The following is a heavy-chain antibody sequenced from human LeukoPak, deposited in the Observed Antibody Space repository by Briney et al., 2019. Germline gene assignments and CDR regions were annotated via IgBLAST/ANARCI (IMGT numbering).Heavy chain of an antibody. V-gene: IGHV3-9*01. CDR3: AKSMVRGVIGTQDPQNPLYYYYGMDV. Sequence: GGSLRLSCAASGFTFDDYAMHWVRQAPGKGLEWVSGISWNSGSIGYAGSVKGRFTISRDNAKNSLYLQMNSLRAEDTALYYCAKSMVRGVIGTQDPQNPLYYYYGMDVWGQGTTVTVSS. CDR1: GFTFDDYA. D-gene: IGHD3-10*01. J-gene: IGHJ6*02. CDR2: ISWNSGSI.